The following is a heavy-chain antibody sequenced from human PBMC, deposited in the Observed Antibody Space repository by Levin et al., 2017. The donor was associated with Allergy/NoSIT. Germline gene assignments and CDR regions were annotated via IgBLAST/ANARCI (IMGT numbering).Heavy chain of an antibody. D-gene: IGHD2/OR15-2a*01. V-gene: IGHV4-4*07. CDR3: ARSNPRSPFKAFDL. CDR2: FHTSEGP. J-gene: IGHJ5*02. CDR1: HDSINNYY. Sequence: SETLSLTCTVSHDSINNYYWTWIRQLAGKGLEWIGRFHTSEGPIYNPSLTSRLSMSLDTSTNQFSLNLGSVTAADTAIYFCARSNPRSPFKAFDLWGQGTLVTVSS.